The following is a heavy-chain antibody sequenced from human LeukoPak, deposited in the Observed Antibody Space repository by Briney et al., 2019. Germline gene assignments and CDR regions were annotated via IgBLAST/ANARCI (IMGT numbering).Heavy chain of an antibody. CDR3: ARDKSHKVGATDY. Sequence: GGSLRLSCAASGFTFSSYSMNWVREAPGKGLEWGSYISSSSSTIYYADSVKGRFTIYRDNAKNSLYLEMNSLRAEDTALYYCARDKSHKVGATDYWGQGTLVTVSS. CDR2: ISSSSSTI. CDR1: GFTFSSYS. J-gene: IGHJ4*02. D-gene: IGHD1-26*01. V-gene: IGHV3-48*01.